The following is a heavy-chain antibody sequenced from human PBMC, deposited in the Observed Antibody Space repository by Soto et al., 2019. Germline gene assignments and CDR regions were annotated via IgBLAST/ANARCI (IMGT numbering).Heavy chain of an antibody. CDR2: INPNSGGT. CDR1: GYTFTGYY. D-gene: IGHD6-6*01. J-gene: IGHJ6*02. CDR3: ARAFSSALVGYYYYGMDV. Sequence: ASVKVSCKASGYTFTGYYMHWVRQAPGQGLEWMGWINPNSGGTNYAQKFQGWVTMTRDTSISTAYMELSRLRSDDTAVYYCARAFSSALVGYYYYGMDVWGQGTTVTVSS. V-gene: IGHV1-2*04.